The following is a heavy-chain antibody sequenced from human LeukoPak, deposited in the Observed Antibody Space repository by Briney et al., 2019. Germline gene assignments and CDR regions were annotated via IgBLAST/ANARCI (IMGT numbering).Heavy chain of an antibody. V-gene: IGHV5-51*01. J-gene: IGHJ4*02. CDR3: ARNVDTAMVRYFDY. CDR1: GYSFSTYW. CDR2: IYPGDSDT. D-gene: IGHD5-18*01. Sequence: GESLKISCKGSGYSFSTYWIGWVRQMPGKGLEWMGIIYPGDSDTRYSPSFQGQVTISADKSISTAYLQWSSLRASDTAMYYCARNVDTAMVRYFDYWGQGTLVTVSS.